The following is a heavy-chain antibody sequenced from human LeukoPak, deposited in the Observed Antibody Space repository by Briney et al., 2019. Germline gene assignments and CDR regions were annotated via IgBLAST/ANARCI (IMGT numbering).Heavy chain of an antibody. Sequence: PGGSLRLSCAASGFTFSSYWMSWVRQTPGKGLEWVANIKQDGSEKYYVDSVKGRFTISRDNAKNSLYLQMNSLRAEDTAVYYCARAPPYGDYLTPDFDYWGQGTLVTVSS. CDR2: IKQDGSEK. CDR3: ARAPPYGDYLTPDFDY. CDR1: GFTFSSYW. J-gene: IGHJ4*02. D-gene: IGHD4-17*01. V-gene: IGHV3-7*01.